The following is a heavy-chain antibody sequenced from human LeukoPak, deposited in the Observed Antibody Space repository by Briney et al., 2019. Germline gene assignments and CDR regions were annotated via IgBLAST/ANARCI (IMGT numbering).Heavy chain of an antibody. D-gene: IGHD6-13*01. V-gene: IGHV1-2*02. CDR3: AREAAAGTKFCYDY. CDR1: GYSFTGHC. Sequence: ASAKVSCKASGYSFTGHCIHWLRQAPGQGLEYVGWINPNSGATNSAQKFQGRFIMTGDTSISTAYMELSRLRSDDTAVYYCAREAAAGTKFCYDYWGQGTLVTVSS. J-gene: IGHJ4*02. CDR2: INPNSGAT.